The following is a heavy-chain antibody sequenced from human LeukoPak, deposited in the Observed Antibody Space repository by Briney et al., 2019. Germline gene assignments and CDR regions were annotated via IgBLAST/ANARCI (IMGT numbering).Heavy chain of an antibody. CDR3: ARSCGDRINYFDY. CDR1: GYTFTGYY. Sequence: ASVKVSYKASGYTFTGYYMHWVRQAPGQGLEWMGRINPNSGGTNYAQKFQGRVTMTRDASISTAYMELSRLRSDDTAVYYCARSCGDRINYFDYWGQGTLVTVSS. V-gene: IGHV1-2*06. J-gene: IGHJ4*02. CDR2: INPNSGGT. D-gene: IGHD4-17*01.